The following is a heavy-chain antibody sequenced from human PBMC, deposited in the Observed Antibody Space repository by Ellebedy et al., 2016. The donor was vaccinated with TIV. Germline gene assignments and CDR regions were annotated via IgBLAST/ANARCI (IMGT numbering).Heavy chain of an antibody. V-gene: IGHV6-1*01. CDR2: TYSRSKWYY. D-gene: IGHD5-12*01. Sequence: SQTLSLTCAISGDSVTTTSGSWSWIRQSPSRGLEWLGRTYSRSKWYYDYAASVKSRITINPDTSKNHFSLQLNSVTPEDTAVYYCARGTTSSGPSGFLDYWGQGTLVTVSS. CDR1: GDSVTTTSGS. CDR3: ARGTTSSGPSGFLDY. J-gene: IGHJ4*02.